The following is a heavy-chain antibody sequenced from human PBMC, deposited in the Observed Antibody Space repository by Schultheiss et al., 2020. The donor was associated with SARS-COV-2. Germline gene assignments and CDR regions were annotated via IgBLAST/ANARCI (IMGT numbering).Heavy chain of an antibody. J-gene: IGHJ4*02. Sequence: SVKVSCKASGGIFSNYAISWVRQAPGQGLEWMGGIIPLFGTANYALKFQGRVTITADESTSTAYVELRSLRSEDTAVYYCARVQSGSYLLDYWGQGTLVTVSS. D-gene: IGHD1-26*01. V-gene: IGHV1-69*13. CDR2: IIPLFGTA. CDR1: GGIFSNYA. CDR3: ARVQSGSYLLDY.